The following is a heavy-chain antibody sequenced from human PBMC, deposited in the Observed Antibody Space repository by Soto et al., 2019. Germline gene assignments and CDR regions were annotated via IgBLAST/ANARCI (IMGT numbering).Heavy chain of an antibody. V-gene: IGHV3-13*01. CDR3: ARVAVAGNFDY. J-gene: IGHJ4*02. CDR2: IGTAGDT. D-gene: IGHD6-19*01. Sequence: PGGSLRLSCAASGFTFSSYDMHWVRQATGKGLEWVSAIGTAGDTYYPGSVKGRCTISRENAKNSLYLQMNSLRAGDTAVYYCARVAVAGNFDYWGQGTLVTVSS. CDR1: GFTFSSYD.